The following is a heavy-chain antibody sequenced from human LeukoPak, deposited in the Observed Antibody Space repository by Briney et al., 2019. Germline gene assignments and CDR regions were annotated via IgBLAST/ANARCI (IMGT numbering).Heavy chain of an antibody. CDR2: IWYDGSNK. J-gene: IGHJ6*03. Sequence: PGGSLRLSCAASGFTFRRYGMHWVRQAPGKGLEWVAVIWYDGSNKYYADSVKGRFTISRDNSKNTLYLQMNSLRAEDTAVYYCARDRRSSDYYYMDVWGKGTTVTVSS. CDR1: GFTFRRYG. V-gene: IGHV3-33*01. D-gene: IGHD3-10*01. CDR3: ARDRRSSDYYYMDV.